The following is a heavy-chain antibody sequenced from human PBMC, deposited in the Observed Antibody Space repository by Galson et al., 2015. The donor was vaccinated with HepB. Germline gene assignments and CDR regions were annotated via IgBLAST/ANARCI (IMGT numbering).Heavy chain of an antibody. V-gene: IGHV3-74*01. CDR2: INSDGSST. CDR1: GFTFSSYR. J-gene: IGHJ5*02. CDR3: ARVTGVCSSTSCYVP. D-gene: IGHD2-2*01. Sequence: SLRLSCASSGFTFSSYRMHWVRQAPGKGLVWVSRINSDGSSTSYADSVKGRSTISRDNAKNTLYLQMNSLRAEDTAVYYCARVTGVCSSTSCYVPWGQGTLVTVSS.